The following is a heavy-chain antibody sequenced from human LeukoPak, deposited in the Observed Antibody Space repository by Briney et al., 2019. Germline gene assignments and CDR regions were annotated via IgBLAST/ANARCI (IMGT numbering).Heavy chain of an antibody. D-gene: IGHD3-16*01. CDR2: IARSGGYT. V-gene: IGHV3-23*01. J-gene: IGHJ4*02. CDR3: AKLPAAGGDYVYMDS. CDR1: GFTFTNYA. Sequence: LLGGSLRLSCAASGFTFTNYAMTWVRQAPGKGLEWVSAIARSGGYTYYADFVRGRFTISRDNSKNTLYLQMSSLRAEDTAVYYCAKLPAAGGDYVYMDSWGQGTLVTVSS.